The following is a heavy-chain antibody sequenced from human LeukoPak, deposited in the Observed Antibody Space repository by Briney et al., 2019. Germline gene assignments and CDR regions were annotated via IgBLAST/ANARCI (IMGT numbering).Heavy chain of an antibody. CDR1: GYTFTGYY. J-gene: IGHJ5*02. Sequence: ASVKVTCKASGYTFTGYYMHWVRQAPGQGLEWMGCINPKWGGTNCGQKFQSRVAMTRETSISTAYEELSRLRSDDTAVYYCAREYCSSTSCSIRNWFDPWGQGTLVTVSS. V-gene: IGHV1-2*02. CDR2: INPKWGGT. D-gene: IGHD2-2*01. CDR3: AREYCSSTSCSIRNWFDP.